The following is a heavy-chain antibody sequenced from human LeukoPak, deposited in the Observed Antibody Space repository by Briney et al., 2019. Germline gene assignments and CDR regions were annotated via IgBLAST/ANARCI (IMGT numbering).Heavy chain of an antibody. CDR2: LSGSSSTI. CDR3: ARGRYGDYLFDY. V-gene: IGHV3-48*02. CDR1: GFTFSSYA. J-gene: IGHJ4*02. D-gene: IGHD4-17*01. Sequence: PGGSLRLSCAVSGFTFSSYAMNWVRQAPGKGLEWVSYLSGSSSTIYYADSVKGRFTISRDNAKNSLFLQMNSLGDGDTAVYYCARGRYGDYLFDYWGQGTLVTVSS.